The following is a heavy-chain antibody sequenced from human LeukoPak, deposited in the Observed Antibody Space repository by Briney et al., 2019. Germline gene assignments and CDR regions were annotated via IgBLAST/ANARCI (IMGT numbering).Heavy chain of an antibody. J-gene: IGHJ6*03. V-gene: IGHV1-69*05. CDR1: GGTFISYA. Sequence: SVKVSCKASGGTFISYAINWVRQAPGQGLEWMGRIIPIFGTANYAQKFQGRVTITTDESTSTAYMELSSLRFEDTAVYYCATSVVDNYYYYYYYMDVWGKGTTVTVSS. CDR3: ATSVVDNYYYYYYYMDV. CDR2: IIPIFGTA. D-gene: IGHD2-15*01.